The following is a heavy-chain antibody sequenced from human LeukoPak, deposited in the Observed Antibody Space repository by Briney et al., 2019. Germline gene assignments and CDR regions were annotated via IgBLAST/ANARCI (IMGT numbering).Heavy chain of an antibody. V-gene: IGHV4-59*12. J-gene: IGHJ4*02. CDR1: GGSISSYY. Sequence: SETLSLTCTVSGGSISSYYWSWIRQPPGKGLEWIGYIYYSGSTNYNPSLKGRVTMSVDTSKNQFSLKLSSVTAADTAVYYCARDLLDSGSYLTVDYFDYWGQGTLVTVS. CDR2: IYYSGST. D-gene: IGHD1-26*01. CDR3: ARDLLDSGSYLTVDYFDY.